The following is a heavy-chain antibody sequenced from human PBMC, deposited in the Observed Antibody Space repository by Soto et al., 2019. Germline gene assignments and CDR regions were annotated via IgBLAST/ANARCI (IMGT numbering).Heavy chain of an antibody. D-gene: IGHD3-10*01. CDR2: ISSSSSYI. CDR3: AREDHYLSDAFDI. CDR1: GFTFSSYS. V-gene: IGHV3-21*01. Sequence: GGSLRLSCAASGFTFSSYSMNWVRQAPGKGLEWVSSISSSSSYIYYADSVKGRFTISRDSAKNSLYLQMNSLRAEDTAVYYCAREDHYLSDAFDIWGQGTMVTVSS. J-gene: IGHJ3*02.